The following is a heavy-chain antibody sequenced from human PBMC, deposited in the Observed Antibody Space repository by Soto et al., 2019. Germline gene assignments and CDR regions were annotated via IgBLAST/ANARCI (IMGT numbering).Heavy chain of an antibody. CDR1: GSTFSSYA. D-gene: IGHD2-15*01. V-gene: IGHV3-23*01. Sequence: EVQLWESGGGLVQPGGSLRLSCAASGSTFSSYAMSWVRQAPGKGLEWVSVISGSRDSTYYADSVKGRFTISRDNSKNTLYLQMNSLRAEDTAVYYCARELAYCSGGNCYMEGAFDIWGQGTMVTVSS. CDR2: ISGSRDST. J-gene: IGHJ3*02. CDR3: ARELAYCSGGNCYMEGAFDI.